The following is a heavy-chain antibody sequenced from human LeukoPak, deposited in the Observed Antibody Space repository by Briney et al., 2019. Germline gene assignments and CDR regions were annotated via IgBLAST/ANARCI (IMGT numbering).Heavy chain of an antibody. Sequence: PGGSLRLSCAASGFTFSSYSMNWVRQAPGKGLEWVSGISGSGGSTYYADSVKGRFTISRDNSKNTLYLQINSLRAEDTAVYYCARSNYDFWSGYRNYFDYWGQGTLVTVSS. J-gene: IGHJ4*02. CDR3: ARSNYDFWSGYRNYFDY. CDR2: ISGSGGST. V-gene: IGHV3-23*01. CDR1: GFTFSSYS. D-gene: IGHD3-3*01.